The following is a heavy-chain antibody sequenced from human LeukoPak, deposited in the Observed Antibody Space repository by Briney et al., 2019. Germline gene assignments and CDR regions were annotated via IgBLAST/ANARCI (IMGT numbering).Heavy chain of an antibody. CDR1: GYSISSGYY. V-gene: IGHV4-38-2*02. CDR3: ARDGTFEYSSSSPAFDI. J-gene: IGHJ3*02. D-gene: IGHD6-6*01. CDR2: IYHSGST. Sequence: SSETLSLTCTVSGYSISSGYYWGWIRQPPGKGLEWIGSIYHSGSTYYNPSLKSRVTISVDTSKNQFSLKPSSVTAADTAVYYCARDGTFEYSSSSPAFDIWGQGTMVTVSS.